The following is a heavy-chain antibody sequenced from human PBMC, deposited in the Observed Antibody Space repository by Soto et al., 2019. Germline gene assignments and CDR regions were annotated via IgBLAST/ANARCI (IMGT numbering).Heavy chain of an antibody. J-gene: IGHJ6*03. CDR3: ARSQDYGDSIRDHYYMDV. CDR1: GFTFSSYS. Sequence: GGSLRLSCAASGFTFSSYSMNWVRQAPGKGLEWVSSISIYSSYIYYADSVKGRFTISRDNAKNSLYLQMNSLRAEDTAVYYCARSQDYGDSIRDHYYMDVWGKGTTVTVSS. CDR2: ISIYSSYI. V-gene: IGHV3-21*01. D-gene: IGHD4-17*01.